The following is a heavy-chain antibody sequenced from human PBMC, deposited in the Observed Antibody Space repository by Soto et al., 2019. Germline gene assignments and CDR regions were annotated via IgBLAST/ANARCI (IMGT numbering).Heavy chain of an antibody. J-gene: IGHJ5*02. CDR1: GGSISSGGYY. Sequence: QVQLQESGPGLVKPSQTPSLTCTVSGGSISSGGYYWSWIRQHPGKGLEWIGYIYYSGSTYYNPSLKTRAAISLDTSKNQFSLKLSSVTAADTAVYYCAREGDYCSGGSCYRWFDPWGQGTLVTVSS. D-gene: IGHD2-15*01. CDR2: IYYSGST. CDR3: AREGDYCSGGSCYRWFDP. V-gene: IGHV4-31*03.